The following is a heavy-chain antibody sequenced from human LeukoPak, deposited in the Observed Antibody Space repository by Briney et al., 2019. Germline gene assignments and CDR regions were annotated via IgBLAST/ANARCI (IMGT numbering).Heavy chain of an antibody. Sequence: SETLSLTCAVYGVSFSGYYWSWIRQPPGKGLEWIGEINHSGSTNYNPSLKSRVTISVDTSKNQFSLKLSSVTAADTAVYYCARVNPGLRYFGYWGQGTLVTVSS. D-gene: IGHD3-9*01. J-gene: IGHJ4*02. CDR2: INHSGST. V-gene: IGHV4-34*01. CDR3: ARVNPGLRYFGY. CDR1: GVSFSGYY.